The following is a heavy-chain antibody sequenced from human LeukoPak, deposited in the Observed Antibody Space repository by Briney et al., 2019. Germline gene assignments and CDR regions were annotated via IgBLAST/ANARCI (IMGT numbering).Heavy chain of an antibody. J-gene: IGHJ4*02. Sequence: GRSLRLSCAASGFTFSSYGMHWVRQAPGKGLEWVAVIWYDGSNKYYADSVKGRFTISRDNAKNSLYLQMNSLRAEDTAVYYCARDPYDFWGSDYFDYWGQGTLVTVSS. D-gene: IGHD3-3*01. CDR3: ARDPYDFWGSDYFDY. CDR1: GFTFSSYG. CDR2: IWYDGSNK. V-gene: IGHV3-33*01.